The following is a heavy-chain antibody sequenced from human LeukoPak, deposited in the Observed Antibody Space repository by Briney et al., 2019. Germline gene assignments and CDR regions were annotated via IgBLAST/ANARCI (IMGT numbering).Heavy chain of an antibody. CDR1: GFIFSSYW. Sequence: GGSLRLSCAASGFIFSSYWMTWVRQAPGKGLEWEASIKQDGSEKYVDSVKGRFTISRDNAKNSLYLQMNSLRAEDTAVFYCARDLVTPIDYWGQGTLVTVSS. J-gene: IGHJ4*02. D-gene: IGHD2-21*02. CDR3: ARDLVTPIDY. CDR2: IKQDGSEK. V-gene: IGHV3-7*03.